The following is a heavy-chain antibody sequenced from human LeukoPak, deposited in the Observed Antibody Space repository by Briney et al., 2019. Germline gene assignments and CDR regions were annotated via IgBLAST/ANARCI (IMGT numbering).Heavy chain of an antibody. J-gene: IGHJ4*02. CDR2: ISYDGSNK. Sequence: GGSPRLSCAASGFTFSSYAMHWVRQAPGKGLEWVAVISYDGSNKYYADSVKGRFTISRDNSKNTLYLQMNSLRAEDTAVYYCARSRDGYNHLFDYWGQGTLVTVSS. D-gene: IGHD5-24*01. V-gene: IGHV3-30*04. CDR3: ARSRDGYNHLFDY. CDR1: GFTFSSYA.